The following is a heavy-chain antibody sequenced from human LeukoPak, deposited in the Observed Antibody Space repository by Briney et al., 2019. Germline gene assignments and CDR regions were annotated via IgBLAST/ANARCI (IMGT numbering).Heavy chain of an antibody. D-gene: IGHD6-13*01. CDR1: GFTFSSYA. J-gene: IGHJ4*02. CDR3: AGELAAAGTPFDY. V-gene: IGHV3-30-3*01. Sequence: GRSLRLSCAASGFTFSSYAMHWVRQAPGKGLEWVAVISYDGSNKYYADSVKGRFTISRDNSQHTLYLQMNSLRAEDTAVYFCAGELAAAGTPFDYWGQGTLVTVSS. CDR2: ISYDGSNK.